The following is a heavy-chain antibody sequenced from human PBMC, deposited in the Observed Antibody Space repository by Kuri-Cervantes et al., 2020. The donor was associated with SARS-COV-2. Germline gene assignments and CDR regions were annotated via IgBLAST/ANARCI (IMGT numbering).Heavy chain of an antibody. D-gene: IGHD6-13*01. CDR2: IYSGGSI. Sequence: GGSLQISCAASGFNVSRKYMNWVRQAPGKGLEWVSIIYSGGSIYYADSVKGRFTISRDNSKNTLYLQMNSLRAEDPAVYYCAREYSSPTGYGMDVWGQGTTVTVSS. CDR1: GFNVSRKY. J-gene: IGHJ6*02. CDR3: AREYSSPTGYGMDV. V-gene: IGHV3-53*01.